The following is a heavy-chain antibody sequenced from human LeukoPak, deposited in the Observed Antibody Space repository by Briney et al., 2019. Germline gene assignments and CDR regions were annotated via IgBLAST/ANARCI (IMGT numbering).Heavy chain of an antibody. V-gene: IGHV3-9*01. Sequence: PGGSLRLSCAASGFTFDDYAMHWVRQAPGKGLEWVSGISWNSGSIGYADSVKGRFTISRGNAKNSLYLQMNSLRAEDTALYYCAKGLWFGEFDYWGQGTLVTVSS. CDR2: ISWNSGSI. CDR3: AKGLWFGEFDY. J-gene: IGHJ4*02. D-gene: IGHD3-10*01. CDR1: GFTFDDYA.